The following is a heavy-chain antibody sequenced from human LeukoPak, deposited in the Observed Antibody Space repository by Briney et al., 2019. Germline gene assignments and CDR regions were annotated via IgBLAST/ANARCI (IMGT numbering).Heavy chain of an antibody. CDR3: ARVRQRDYDFWSGPRFAFDI. CDR2: INHSGST. Sequence: PSETLSLTCAVYGGSFSGYYWSWIRQPPGKGLEWIGEINHSGSTNYNPSLKSRVTISVDTSKNQFSLKLSSVTAADTAVYYCARVRQRDYDFWSGPRFAFDIWGQGTMVTVSS. D-gene: IGHD3-3*01. CDR1: GGSFSGYY. V-gene: IGHV4-34*01. J-gene: IGHJ3*02.